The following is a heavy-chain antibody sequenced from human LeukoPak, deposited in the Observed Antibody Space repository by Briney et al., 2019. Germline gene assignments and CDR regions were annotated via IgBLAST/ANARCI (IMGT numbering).Heavy chain of an antibody. CDR2: IYYSGST. Sequence: SETLSLTCIVSGCSISSYYWSWIRQPPGKGRAWVGYIYYSGSTNYNPCLKSRVTISVDTCKRQFLMKLSSVTAADTAVYYCARHPEWEREAGSTWGQGTLVTVSS. J-gene: IGHJ5*02. D-gene: IGHD3-10*01. CDR1: GCSISSYY. CDR3: ARHPEWEREAGST. V-gene: IGHV4-59*08.